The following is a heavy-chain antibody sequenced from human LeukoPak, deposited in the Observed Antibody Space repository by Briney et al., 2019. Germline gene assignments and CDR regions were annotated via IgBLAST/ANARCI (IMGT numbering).Heavy chain of an antibody. CDR2: IKEDGGEK. Sequence: GGSLRLSCAASGFTFSSYWMSWVRQAPGKGLEWVANIKEDGGEKYYVDSVKGRFTISRDNAKNSLYLQMNSLRAEDTAVYYCARDLDLDYYDSSGYYNPYWGQGTLVTVSS. CDR1: GFTFSSYW. V-gene: IGHV3-7*01. CDR3: ARDLDLDYYDSSGYYNPY. J-gene: IGHJ4*02. D-gene: IGHD3-22*01.